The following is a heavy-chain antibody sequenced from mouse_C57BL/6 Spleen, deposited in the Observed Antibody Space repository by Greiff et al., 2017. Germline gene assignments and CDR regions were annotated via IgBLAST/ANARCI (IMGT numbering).Heavy chain of an antibody. V-gene: IGHV1-52*01. J-gene: IGHJ1*03. Sequence: QVQLQQSGAELVRPGSSVKLSCKASGYTFTSYWMHWVKQRPIQGLEWIGNIDPSDSETHYNQKFKDKATLTVDKSSSTAYMQLSSLTSEDSAVYYCARGEDRYFDVWGTGTTVTVSS. CDR3: ARGEDRYFDV. CDR2: IDPSDSET. CDR1: GYTFTSYW. D-gene: IGHD3-3*01.